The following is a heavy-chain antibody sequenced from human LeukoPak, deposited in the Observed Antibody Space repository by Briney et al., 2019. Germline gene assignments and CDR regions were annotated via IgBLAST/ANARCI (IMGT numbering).Heavy chain of an antibody. CDR2: IIPIFGTT. CDR1: GGTFSNYA. J-gene: IGHJ3*02. CDR3: ARNDAFDI. Sequence: SVKVSCKASGGTFSNYAFTWVRQAPGQGLEWMGGIIPIFGTTNYAQKFRGRVTITADESTSTVYVELSSLRSEDTAVYYCARNDAFDIWGQGTMVTVSS. V-gene: IGHV1-69*13.